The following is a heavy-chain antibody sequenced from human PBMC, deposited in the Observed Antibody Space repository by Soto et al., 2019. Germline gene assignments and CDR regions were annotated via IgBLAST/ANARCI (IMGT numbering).Heavy chain of an antibody. CDR3: ARDDCSGGRCYPDY. Sequence: QVQLVESGGGVAQPGRSLRLSCAASGFSFSTYGMHWVRQAPGKGLEWVAVIWYDGSNKYYADSVKGRFTISRDTSKNTLYLEMNSLRAEDTAVYYCARDDCSGGRCYPDYWGQGTLVIVSS. J-gene: IGHJ4*02. CDR2: IWYDGSNK. V-gene: IGHV3-33*01. D-gene: IGHD2-15*01. CDR1: GFSFSTYG.